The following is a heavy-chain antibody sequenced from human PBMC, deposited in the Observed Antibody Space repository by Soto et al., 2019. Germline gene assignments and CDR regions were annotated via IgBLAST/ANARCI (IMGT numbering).Heavy chain of an antibody. CDR1: GYTFTSYA. J-gene: IGHJ6*03. CDR3: ARGLVYGYYYYYMDV. Sequence: ASVKVSCKASGYTFTSYAMHWVRQAPGQMLDWMGWINAGNGNTKYSQKFQGRVTITRDTSASTAYMELISLRSEDTAVYYCARGLVYGYYYYYMDVWGKGTTVTVSS. D-gene: IGHD2-8*01. CDR2: INAGNGNT. V-gene: IGHV1-3*01.